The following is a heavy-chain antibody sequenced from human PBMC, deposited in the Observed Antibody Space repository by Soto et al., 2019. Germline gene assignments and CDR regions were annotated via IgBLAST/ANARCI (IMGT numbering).Heavy chain of an antibody. CDR1: GGTFSSYA. V-gene: IGHV1-69*13. D-gene: IGHD3-3*01. CDR2: IIPIFGTA. CDR3: ARVLRFLEWLSSPPRFDP. Sequence: ASVKVSCKASGGTFSSYAISWVRQAPGQGLEWMGGIIPIFGTANYAQKFQGRVTITADESTSTAYMELSSLRSEDTAVYYCARVLRFLEWLSSPPRFDPWGQGTLVTVSS. J-gene: IGHJ5*02.